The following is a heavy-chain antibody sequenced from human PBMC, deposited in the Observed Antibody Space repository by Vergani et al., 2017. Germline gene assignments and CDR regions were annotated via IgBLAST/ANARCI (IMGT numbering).Heavy chain of an antibody. Sequence: QVQLQQWGAGLLKPSETLSLTCAVYGGSFSGYYWSWIRQPPGKGLEWIGEINHSGSTNYNPSLKSRVTISVDTSKNQFSLKLSSVTAADTAVYYCARILYYYDGSGYLRNDAFDIWGQGTMVTVSS. V-gene: IGHV4-34*01. CDR3: ARILYYYDGSGYLRNDAFDI. CDR2: INHSGST. D-gene: IGHD3-22*01. CDR1: GGSFSGYY. J-gene: IGHJ3*02.